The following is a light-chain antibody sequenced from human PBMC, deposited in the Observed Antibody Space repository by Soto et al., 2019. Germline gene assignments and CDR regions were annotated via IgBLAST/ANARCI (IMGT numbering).Light chain of an antibody. CDR3: QQRSNCPLT. J-gene: IGKJ4*01. CDR2: DAS. Sequence: EIVLTQSPATLSLSPGERATLSCRASQSVSSYLAWYQQKPGQAPRLLIYDASNRATGIPARFSGSGSGTDFTLTISSLEPADFAFDYCQQRSNCPLTFGGGTKVEIK. V-gene: IGKV3-11*01. CDR1: QSVSSY.